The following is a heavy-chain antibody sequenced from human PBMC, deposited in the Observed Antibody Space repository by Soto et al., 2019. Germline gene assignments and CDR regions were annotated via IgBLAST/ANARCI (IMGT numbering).Heavy chain of an antibody. CDR1: GFTFSSYA. J-gene: IGHJ4*02. V-gene: IGHV3-30-3*01. CDR3: APRGSRY. D-gene: IGHD3-16*01. Sequence: QVQLVESGGGVVQPGRSLRLSCAASGFTFSSYAMHWVRQAPGKGLEWVAVISYDGSNKYYADSVKGRFTISRDNSKNTLYLQMNSLGAEDTAVYYCAPRGSRYWGQGTLVTVSS. CDR2: ISYDGSNK.